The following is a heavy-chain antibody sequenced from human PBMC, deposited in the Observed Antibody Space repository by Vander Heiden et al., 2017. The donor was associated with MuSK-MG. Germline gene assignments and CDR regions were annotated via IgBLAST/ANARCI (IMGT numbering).Heavy chain of an antibody. CDR3: AREISVRDIVVVPAAFSS. CDR2: INPNSGGT. Sequence: QVQLVQSGAEVTKPGASVKVSCKASGYNFTGYYMHWVRQAPGQGLEWMGWINPNSGGTNYAQKFQGRVTMTRDTSISTAYMELSRLRSDDTAVYYCAREISVRDIVVVPAAFSSWGQGTMVTVSS. V-gene: IGHV1-2*02. J-gene: IGHJ3*01. CDR1: GYNFTGYY. D-gene: IGHD2-2*01.